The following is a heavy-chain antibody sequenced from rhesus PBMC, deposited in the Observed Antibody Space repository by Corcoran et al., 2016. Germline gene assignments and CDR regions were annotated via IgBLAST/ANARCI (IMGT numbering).Heavy chain of an antibody. D-gene: IGHD6-25*01. CDR3: TRERYSGTWNFGY. Sequence: QVQLVQSGTEVTQPGSYVTVPCEASGYIFPDSYMPWVRQAPGTGLEWVVEINPKTGGKNYALKFQGRVIVTRDTSTSAAYMELSSLTSEDTAIYYCTRERYSGTWNFGYWGQGVLVTVSS. J-gene: IGHJ4*01. CDR1: GYIFPDSY. CDR2: INPKTGGK. V-gene: IGHV1-138*01.